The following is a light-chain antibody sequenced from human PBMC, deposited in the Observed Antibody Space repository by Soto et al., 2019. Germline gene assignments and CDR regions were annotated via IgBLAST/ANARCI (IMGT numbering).Light chain of an antibody. J-gene: IGKJ4*02. CDR2: EAS. V-gene: IGKV1-27*01. CDR3: RDFASALRT. Sequence: QQKPGKVPKLLIYEASNLQSGVPSRFIVGGSGTEFTLTISILKPEDVATYYCRDFASALRTFGGGTKVDIK.